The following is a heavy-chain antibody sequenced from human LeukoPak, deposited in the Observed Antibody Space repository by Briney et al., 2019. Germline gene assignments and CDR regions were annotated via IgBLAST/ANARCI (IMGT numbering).Heavy chain of an antibody. Sequence: PGGSLRLSCAASGFIFSTYGMHWVRQAPGKGLEWVAFIQFDGSEKFYADSVKGRFTISRDNSKNTLYLQMNSLRLDDTSVYYCAEDQKLQPFHYWGQGTLVTVSS. CDR1: GFIFSTYG. V-gene: IGHV3-30*02. J-gene: IGHJ4*02. CDR3: AEDQKLQPFHY. CDR2: IQFDGSEK. D-gene: IGHD2-15*01.